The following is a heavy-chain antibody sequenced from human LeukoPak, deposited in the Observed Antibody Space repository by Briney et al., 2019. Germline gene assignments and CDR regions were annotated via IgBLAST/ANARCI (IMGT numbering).Heavy chain of an antibody. Sequence: ASVKVSRKASGYTFTSYGISWVRQAPAQGLAWMGWISAHNGNTNYAQKLQGRVTMSTDTSTSTAYMEMRSLRSDDTAVYYCARDGACATVTDFDYWGQGTLVTVSS. J-gene: IGHJ4*02. D-gene: IGHD4-17*01. V-gene: IGHV1-18*01. CDR2: ISAHNGNT. CDR3: ARDGACATVTDFDY. CDR1: GYTFTSYG.